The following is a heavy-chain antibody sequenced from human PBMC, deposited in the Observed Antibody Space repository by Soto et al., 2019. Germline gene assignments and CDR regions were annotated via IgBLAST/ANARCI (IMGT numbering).Heavy chain of an antibody. V-gene: IGHV1-18*01. J-gene: IGHJ5*02. CDR1: GYTFTSYG. D-gene: IGHD2-2*01. CDR3: ARVDIVVVPAAMFFNWFDP. Sequence: GAPVKVSCKASGYTFTSYGISWVRQAPGQGLEWMGWISAYNGNTNYAQKLQGRVTMTTDTSTSTAYMELRSLRSDDTAVYYCARVDIVVVPAAMFFNWFDPWGQGTLVTVSS. CDR2: ISAYNGNT.